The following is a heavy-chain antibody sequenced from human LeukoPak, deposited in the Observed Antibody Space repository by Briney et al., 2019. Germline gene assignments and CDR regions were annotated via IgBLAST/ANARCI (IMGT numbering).Heavy chain of an antibody. CDR3: ARASYDFWSGYKSNWFAP. CDR2: IYYSGST. CDR1: GGSISSRSYY. J-gene: IGHJ5*02. D-gene: IGHD3-3*01. V-gene: IGHV4-39*01. Sequence: SETLSLTCTVSGGSISSRSYYWGWISQPPGKGLEWIGSIYYSGSTYYNPSLKSRVTISVDTSKNQFSLKLSSVTAADTAVYYCARASYDFWSGYKSNWFAPWGQGTLVTVSS.